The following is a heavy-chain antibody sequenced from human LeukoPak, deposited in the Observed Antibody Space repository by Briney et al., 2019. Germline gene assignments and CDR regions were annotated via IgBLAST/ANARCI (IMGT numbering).Heavy chain of an antibody. V-gene: IGHV3-23*01. Sequence: GGSLRLSCAASGFTFSSYGMSWVRQAPGKGLEWVSAISGSGGSTYYADSVKGRFTISRDNSKNTLYLQLNSLRPEDTAIYHCAREHCTGGSCYDSLDAWGHGTMVTVSS. D-gene: IGHD2-8*02. CDR3: AREHCTGGSCYDSLDA. CDR2: ISGSGGST. J-gene: IGHJ3*01. CDR1: GFTFSSYG.